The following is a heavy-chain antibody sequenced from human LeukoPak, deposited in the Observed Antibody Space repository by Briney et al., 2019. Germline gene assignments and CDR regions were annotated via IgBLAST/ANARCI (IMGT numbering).Heavy chain of an antibody. Sequence: PGGSLRLSCAASGFTFNNYAVTWVRQAPGKGLEWVSAISGSGGSTYYADSVKGRFTISRDNSKNTLYLQMNSLRAEDTAVYYCANIPRLVGAILMYFQHWGQGTLVTVSS. CDR1: GFTFNNYA. CDR2: ISGSGGST. D-gene: IGHD1-26*01. V-gene: IGHV3-23*01. J-gene: IGHJ1*01. CDR3: ANIPRLVGAILMYFQH.